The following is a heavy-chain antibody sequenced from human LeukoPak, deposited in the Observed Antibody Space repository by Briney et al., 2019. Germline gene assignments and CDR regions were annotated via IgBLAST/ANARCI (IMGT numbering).Heavy chain of an antibody. V-gene: IGHV3-21*01. D-gene: IGHD1-14*01. J-gene: IGHJ4*02. CDR1: GFTFSSYS. CDR3: ARAKPISGQPLNY. CDR2: ISSSSYI. Sequence: PGGSLRLSCAASGFTFSSYSMNSVRQAPGKGLEWVSSISSSSYIYYADSVKGRFTISRDNAKNSLYLQMNSLRAEDTAVYYCARAKPISGQPLNYWGQGTLVTVSS.